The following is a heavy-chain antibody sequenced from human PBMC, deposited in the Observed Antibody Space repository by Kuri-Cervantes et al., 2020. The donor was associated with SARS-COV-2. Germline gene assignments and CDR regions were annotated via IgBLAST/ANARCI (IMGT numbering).Heavy chain of an antibody. J-gene: IGHJ6*02. CDR1: GGSFSGYY. Sequence: ESLKISCAVYGGSFSGYYWSWVRQPPGKGLEWIGEINHSGSTNYNPSLKSRVTISVDRSKNQFSLKLSSVTAADTAVYYCARSCSSSDCYYYYGVDVWGQGTTVTVSS. D-gene: IGHD2-2*01. CDR3: ARSCSSSDCYYYYGVDV. CDR2: INHSGST. V-gene: IGHV4-34*01.